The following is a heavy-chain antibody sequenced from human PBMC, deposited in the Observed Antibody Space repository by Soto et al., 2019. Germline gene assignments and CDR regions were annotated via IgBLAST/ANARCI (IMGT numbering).Heavy chain of an antibody. J-gene: IGHJ4*02. Sequence: GSLRLSCAASGFTFSSYAMHWVRQAPGKGLEWVAVISYDGSNKYYADSVKGRFTISRDNSKNTLYLQMNSLRAEDTAVYYCARVRRGLLWFGEGLDYWGQGTLVTVSS. V-gene: IGHV3-30-3*01. CDR2: ISYDGSNK. CDR1: GFTFSSYA. D-gene: IGHD3-10*01. CDR3: ARVRRGLLWFGEGLDY.